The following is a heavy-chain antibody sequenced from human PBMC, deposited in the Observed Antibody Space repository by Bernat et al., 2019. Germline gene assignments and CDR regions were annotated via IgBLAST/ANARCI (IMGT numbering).Heavy chain of an antibody. CDR3: ARGALYYDYIWGSYRPTHFDY. CDR1: GFTFSSYS. J-gene: IGHJ4*02. D-gene: IGHD3-16*02. V-gene: IGHV3-48*02. CDR2: ISSSSSTM. Sequence: EVQLVESGGGLVQPGGSLRLSCAASGFTFSSYSMNWVRQAPGKGLEWVSYISSSSSTMYYADSVKGRFTISRDNAKNSLYLQMNSLRDEDTAVYYCARGALYYDYIWGSYRPTHFDYWGQGTLVTVSS.